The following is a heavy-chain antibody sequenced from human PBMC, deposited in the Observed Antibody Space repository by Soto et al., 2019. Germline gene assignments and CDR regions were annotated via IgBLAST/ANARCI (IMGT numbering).Heavy chain of an antibody. CDR3: ARGGLGSYLLDS. CDR2: IKGDEYSK. J-gene: IGHJ4*02. V-gene: IGHV3-74*01. CDR1: GFTFSSYW. D-gene: IGHD3-10*01. Sequence: EVQLVESGGGLVQPGGSLRLSCAASGFTFSSYWIHWVRQAPGKGLVWVSCIKGDEYSKDYADSIRGRFTISRDNARNTVYLQMNSLRVEETAVYYCARGGLGSYLLDSWGQGTLVTVSS.